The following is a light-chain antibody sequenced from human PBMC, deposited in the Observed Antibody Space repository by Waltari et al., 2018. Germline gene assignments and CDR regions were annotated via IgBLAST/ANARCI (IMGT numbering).Light chain of an antibody. J-gene: IGKJ2*01. CDR3: QQRSSWTPHT. CDR2: DAS. CDR1: QSVGTY. Sequence: EIVLTQSPATLSLSPGDTATLSCRASQSVGTYLAWYQQKPGQAPRLLIYDASNRATGIPARFRGSGSGTDFTLTIGSLEAEDFAVYYCQQRSSWTPHTFGQGARLEIK. V-gene: IGKV3-11*01.